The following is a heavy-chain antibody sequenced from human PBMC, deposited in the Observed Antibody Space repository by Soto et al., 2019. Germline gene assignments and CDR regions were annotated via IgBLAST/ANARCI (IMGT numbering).Heavy chain of an antibody. CDR3: ARDSYAGFDP. CDR2: IYYSGST. J-gene: IGHJ5*02. CDR1: VGSISSGGYY. V-gene: IGHV4-31*03. D-gene: IGHD4-17*01. Sequence: SETLSLTCTVSVGSISSGGYYWSWIRQHPGKGLEWIGYIYYSGSTYYNPSLKSRVTISVDTSKNQFSLKLSSVTAADTAVYYCARDSYAGFDPWGQGTLVTVSS.